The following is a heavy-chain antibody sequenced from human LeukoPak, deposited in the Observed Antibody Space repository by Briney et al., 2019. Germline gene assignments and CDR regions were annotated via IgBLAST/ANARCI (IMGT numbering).Heavy chain of an antibody. CDR1: GYTFTGYY. Sequence: GASVTVSCKASGYTFTGYYIHWVRQAPGQGLEWMGWINPNSGGTNYAQKFQGRVTMTRDTSISTAYMEQSRLRSDDTAVYYCARSTTPNENEYFEHWGQGTLVTVSS. V-gene: IGHV1-2*02. J-gene: IGHJ1*01. CDR2: INPNSGGT. D-gene: IGHD2/OR15-2a*01. CDR3: ARSTTPNENEYFEH.